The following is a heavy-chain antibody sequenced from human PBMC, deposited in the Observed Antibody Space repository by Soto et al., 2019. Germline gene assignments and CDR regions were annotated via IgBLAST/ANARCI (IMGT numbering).Heavy chain of an antibody. CDR3: VRGKWREDYYGRDV. V-gene: IGHV3-20*04. CDR2: INWSGGNT. CDR1: GFTFDDFG. J-gene: IGHJ6*02. D-gene: IGHD5-12*01. Sequence: EVQLVESGGGVVRPGGSLRLSCAASGFTFDDFGMSWVRQVPGEGLEWVSSINWSGGNTAYADSVRGRFTISRDNAKNSLSLRINTLRAADSAVYYCVRGKWREDYYGRDVWGQGTTVTVSS.